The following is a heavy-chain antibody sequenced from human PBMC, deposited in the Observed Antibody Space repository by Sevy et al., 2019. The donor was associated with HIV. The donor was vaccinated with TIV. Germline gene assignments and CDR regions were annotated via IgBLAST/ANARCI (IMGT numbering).Heavy chain of an antibody. CDR1: GDTFSSYA. CDR3: ARVAMGFGELLYLDY. D-gene: IGHD3-10*01. V-gene: IGHV1-69*13. Sequence: ASVKVSSKASGDTFSSYAISWVRQAPGQGLEWMGRIIPIFGTATYAQNFQGRVTIPADQSKTTAYMELSSLKSADTAVYFCARVAMGFGELLYLDYWGQGTLVTVSS. CDR2: IIPIFGTA. J-gene: IGHJ4*02.